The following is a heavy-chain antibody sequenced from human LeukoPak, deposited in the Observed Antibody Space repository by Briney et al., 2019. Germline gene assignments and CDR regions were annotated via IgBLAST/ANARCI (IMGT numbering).Heavy chain of an antibody. J-gene: IGHJ5*02. CDR3: ARGRGRWVTTGWFDP. CDR1: RYSISSDYH. CDR2: ISHSGST. V-gene: IGHV4-38-2*02. Sequence: SETLSLTCTVSRYSISSDYHWGWIRQPPGKGLEWIGSISHSGSTNYNPSLKSRVTISVDTSKNQFSLKLSSVTAADTAVYYCARGRGRWVTTGWFDPWGQGTLVTVSS. D-gene: IGHD4-17*01.